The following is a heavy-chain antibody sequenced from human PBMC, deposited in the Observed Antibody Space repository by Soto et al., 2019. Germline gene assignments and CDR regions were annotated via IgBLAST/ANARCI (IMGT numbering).Heavy chain of an antibody. Sequence: SETLSLTCTVSGGSISSYYWSWIRQPPGKGLEWIGYIYYSGSTNYNPSLKSRVTISVDTSKNQFSLKLSSVTAADTAVYYCATMDGEGGYSGPSPLDYWGQGTLVTVSS. J-gene: IGHJ4*02. D-gene: IGHD5-12*01. CDR3: ATMDGEGGYSGPSPLDY. V-gene: IGHV4-59*01. CDR2: IYYSGST. CDR1: GGSISSYY.